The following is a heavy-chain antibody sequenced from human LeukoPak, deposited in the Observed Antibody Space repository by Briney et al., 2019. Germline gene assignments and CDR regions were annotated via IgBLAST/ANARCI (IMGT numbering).Heavy chain of an antibody. V-gene: IGHV2-5*01. CDR1: GFSLSTSGVG. J-gene: IGHJ5*02. CDR3: ARITISGADNWFDP. D-gene: IGHD3-9*01. Sequence: SGPTLVNPTQTLTLTCTFSGFSLSTSGVGVGWIRQPPGKALEWLALIYWNDDKRYSPSLKSRLTITKDTSKNQVVLTMTNMDPVDTATYYCARITISGADNWFDPWGQGTLVTVSS. CDR2: IYWNDDK.